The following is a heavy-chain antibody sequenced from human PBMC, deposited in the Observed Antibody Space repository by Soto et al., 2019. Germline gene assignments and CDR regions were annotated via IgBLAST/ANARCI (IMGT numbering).Heavy chain of an antibody. Sequence: GGSLRLSCAASGFTFSSYAMHWVRQAPGKGLEWVAVISYDGSNKYYADSVKGRFTISRDNSKNTLYLQMNSLRAEDTAVYYCARDPGYSSGYYSYNWFDPWGQGTLVTVSS. J-gene: IGHJ5*02. CDR2: ISYDGSNK. V-gene: IGHV3-30-3*01. D-gene: IGHD3-22*01. CDR3: ARDPGYSSGYYSYNWFDP. CDR1: GFTFSSYA.